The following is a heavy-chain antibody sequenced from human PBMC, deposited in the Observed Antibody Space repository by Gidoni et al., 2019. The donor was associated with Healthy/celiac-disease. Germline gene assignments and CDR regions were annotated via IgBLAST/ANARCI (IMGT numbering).Heavy chain of an antibody. CDR3: ARGTASGSYWFEY. V-gene: IGHV3-21*01. Sequence: EVQLVESGGGLVKPGGSLRLSCAASGFTFSSYSMNWVRQAPGKGLEWVSSISSSSSYIYYADSVKGRFTISRNNAKNSLYLQMNSLRAEDTAVYYCARGTASGSYWFEYWGQGTLVTVSS. CDR1: GFTFSSYS. CDR2: ISSSSSYI. D-gene: IGHD1-26*01. J-gene: IGHJ4*02.